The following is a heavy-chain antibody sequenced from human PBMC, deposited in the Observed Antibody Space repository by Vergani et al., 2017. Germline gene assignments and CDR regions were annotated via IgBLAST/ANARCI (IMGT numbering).Heavy chain of an antibody. CDR2: IKPNSGGA. D-gene: IGHD6-19*01. Sequence: QVQLVQSGAEVNKPGASVKVSCKASGYTFTDYYMHWVRQAPGQGVEWMGWIKPNSGGAKYAQKFQGRVTMTRDTSISTAYMELSRLRSDDTAVYYCARDPGIELPGFQIDFWGQGSLVTVSS. CDR1: GYTFTDYY. V-gene: IGHV1-2*02. J-gene: IGHJ4*02. CDR3: ARDPGIELPGFQIDF.